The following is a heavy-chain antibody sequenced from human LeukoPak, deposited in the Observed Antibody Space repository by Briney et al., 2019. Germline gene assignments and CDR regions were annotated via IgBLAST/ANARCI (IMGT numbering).Heavy chain of an antibody. D-gene: IGHD3-16*01. Sequence: GGSLRLSCAASGFTYSSYAMHWVRQAPGKGLEWVAAISYDGSNKYYADSVKGRFTISRDNSKNTLYLQMNSLRAEDTAVYYCAKSGGIMITFGGVLNWFDPWGQGTLVTVSS. CDR2: ISYDGSNK. J-gene: IGHJ5*02. V-gene: IGHV3-30-3*01. CDR1: GFTYSSYA. CDR3: AKSGGIMITFGGVLNWFDP.